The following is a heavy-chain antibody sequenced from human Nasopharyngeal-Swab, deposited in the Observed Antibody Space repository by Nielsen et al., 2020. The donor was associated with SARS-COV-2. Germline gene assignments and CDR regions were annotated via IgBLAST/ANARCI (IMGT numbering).Heavy chain of an antibody. D-gene: IGHD2-2*03. J-gene: IGHJ5*02. CDR1: GFTFSSYD. CDR2: IGIAGDT. CDR3: LRGMAGYGWFDP. V-gene: IGHV3-13*01. Sequence: GESLKISCAASGFTFSSYDMHWVRQTTGKGLEWVSAIGIAGDTYYPGSVKGRFTISRDNAKNTVYLQMNSLRDEDTAVYYCLRGMAGYGWFDPWGQGILVTVSS.